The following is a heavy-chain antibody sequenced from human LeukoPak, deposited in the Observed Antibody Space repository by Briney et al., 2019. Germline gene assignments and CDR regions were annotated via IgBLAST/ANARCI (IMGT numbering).Heavy chain of an antibody. CDR3: DGADY. Sequence: GGSLRLSCAASGFKFSHYAMGWVRQAPGKGLEWVSTLSGGGDRKHYADSVRGRFIISRDNSKNTLDLQMNNLRAEDTAVYYCDGADYWGQGTVVTVSS. D-gene: IGHD5-24*01. CDR2: LSGGGDRK. CDR1: GFKFSHYA. J-gene: IGHJ4*02. V-gene: IGHV3-23*01.